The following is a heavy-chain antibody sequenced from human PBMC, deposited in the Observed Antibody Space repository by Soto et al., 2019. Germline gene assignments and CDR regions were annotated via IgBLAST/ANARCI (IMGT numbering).Heavy chain of an antibody. J-gene: IGHJ4*02. Sequence: QVQLQQWGAGLLKPSETLSLTCAVYGGSFSGYYWSWIRQPPGKGLEWIGEINHSGSTNYNPSLKRRVTISVETSKNQFSLELSSVTAADTAVYYCARGGYCSGGSCRDFDYWGQGTLVTVSS. V-gene: IGHV4-34*01. CDR2: INHSGST. D-gene: IGHD2-15*01. CDR3: ARGGYCSGGSCRDFDY. CDR1: GGSFSGYY.